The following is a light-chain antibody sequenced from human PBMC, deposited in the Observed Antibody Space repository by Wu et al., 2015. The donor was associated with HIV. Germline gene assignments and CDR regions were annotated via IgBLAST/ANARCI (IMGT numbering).Light chain of an antibody. V-gene: IGKV3-20*01. CDR3: QQYGNSPVWS. J-gene: IGKJ2*03. Sequence: EIVLTQSPGTLSLSPGERATLSCRASQSVSSSYLAWYQQKPGQAPRLLIYGASSRATGIPDRFSGRGAGTDFSLIISTLEPEDFAVYYCQQYGNSPVWSFGQGTKLEIK. CDR2: GAS. CDR1: QSVSSSY.